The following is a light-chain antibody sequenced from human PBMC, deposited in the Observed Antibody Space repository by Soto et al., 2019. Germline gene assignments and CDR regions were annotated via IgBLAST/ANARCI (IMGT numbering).Light chain of an antibody. CDR3: SSSAGSNNPYV. CDR1: SSDVGGYNY. Sequence: LTQPASESGSPAESITISCTGTSSDVGGYNYVSWYQQYPGKAPKLMIYGVTKRPSGVPDRFSGSKSGNTASLTVSGLQAEDEADYYCSSSAGSNNPYVFGTGTKV. V-gene: IGLV2-8*01. CDR2: GVT. J-gene: IGLJ1*01.